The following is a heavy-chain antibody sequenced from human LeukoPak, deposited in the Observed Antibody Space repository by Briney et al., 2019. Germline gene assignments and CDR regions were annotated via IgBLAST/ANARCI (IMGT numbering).Heavy chain of an antibody. CDR1: GYSLTSGYY. D-gene: IGHD2-2*01. CDR3: ARLYLRDHCSSTSYYGLYFDY. J-gene: IGHJ4*02. Sequence: SETLSLTCAVSGYSLTSGYYWGWIRQPPGKGLEWIGSIYHSGSTYYNPSLKTRVTISVDTSKNQFSLKLSSVTAADTAVYYCARLYLRDHCSSTSYYGLYFDYWGQGTLVTVSS. CDR2: IYHSGST. V-gene: IGHV4-38-2*01.